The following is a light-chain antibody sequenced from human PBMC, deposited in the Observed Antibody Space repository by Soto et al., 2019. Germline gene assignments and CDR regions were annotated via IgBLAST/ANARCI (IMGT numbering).Light chain of an antibody. CDR3: SSYAGSNNV. CDR1: SSDVGGYNY. Sequence: LTHPPSASGSPGQSFTISCTGTSSDVGGYNYVSWYQQHPGKAPKLMIYEVSKRPSGVPDRFSGSKSGNTASLTVSGLQAEDEADYYCSSYAGSNNVFGTGTKVTVL. CDR2: EVS. J-gene: IGLJ1*01. V-gene: IGLV2-8*01.